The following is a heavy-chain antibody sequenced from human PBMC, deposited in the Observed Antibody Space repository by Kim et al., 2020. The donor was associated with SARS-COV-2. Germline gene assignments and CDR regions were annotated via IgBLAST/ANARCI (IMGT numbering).Heavy chain of an antibody. CDR3: EKAVLRGVNYYYYGMDV. CDR1: GFPFSTYG. CDR2: ISYDGSNK. D-gene: IGHD3-10*01. V-gene: IGHV3-30*18. J-gene: IGHJ6*01. Sequence: GGSLRLSCAASGFPFSTYGMHWVRQAPGKGLEWVAVISYDGSNKYYADSVKGRFTISRENSENTLYLQMKSLRAEATAVYYCEKAVLRGVNYYYYGMDV.